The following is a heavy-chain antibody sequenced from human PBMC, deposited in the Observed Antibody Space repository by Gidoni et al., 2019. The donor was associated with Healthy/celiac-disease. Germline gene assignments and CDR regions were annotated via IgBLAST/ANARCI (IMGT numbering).Heavy chain of an antibody. D-gene: IGHD1-26*01. J-gene: IGHJ3*02. CDR3: AKPRGWELLPGDAFDI. CDR2: IWYDGSNK. CDR1: VFTFSSYG. Sequence: QVQLVESGGGVVQPGRSLRLSFAASVFTFSSYGMHGVRQAPGQGLEWGAVIWYDGSNKYYADSVKGRFTISRDNSKNTLYLQMNSLRAEDTAVYYCAKPRGWELLPGDAFDIWGQGTMVTVSS. V-gene: IGHV3-33*06.